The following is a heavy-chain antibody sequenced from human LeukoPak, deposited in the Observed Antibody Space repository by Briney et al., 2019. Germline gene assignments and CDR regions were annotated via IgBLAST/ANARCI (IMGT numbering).Heavy chain of an antibody. CDR2: ISGSGGST. J-gene: IGHJ4*02. V-gene: IGHV3-23*01. CDR3: AKNYYDSSGYYYGYLVGGYFFNY. CDR1: GFTFSSYA. Sequence: GGSLRLSCAASGFTFSSYAMSWVRQPPGKVLEWVSAISGSGGSTYYAYSVKGRFTIYRDNSKNTLYLQMNSMRDEDTAVYYCAKNYYDSSGYYYGYLVGGYFFNYWGQGTLVTVSS. D-gene: IGHD3-22*01.